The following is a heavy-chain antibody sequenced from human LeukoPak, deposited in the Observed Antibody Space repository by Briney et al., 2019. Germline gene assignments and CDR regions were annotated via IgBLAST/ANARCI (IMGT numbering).Heavy chain of an antibody. J-gene: IGHJ4*02. CDR1: GFTFSSYA. Sequence: GGSLRLSCAASGFTFSSYAMSWVRQAPGKGLEWVSSISSSSSYMYYADSVKGRFTISRDNAAKSVYLQMNSLRAEDTAVYYCARDSPKRAYYYDSSGYPEYWGQGTLVTVSS. CDR2: ISSSSSYM. D-gene: IGHD3-22*01. V-gene: IGHV3-21*01. CDR3: ARDSPKRAYYYDSSGYPEY.